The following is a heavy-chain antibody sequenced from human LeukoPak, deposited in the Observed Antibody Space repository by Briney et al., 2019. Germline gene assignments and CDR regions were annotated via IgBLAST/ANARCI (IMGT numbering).Heavy chain of an antibody. CDR2: IKEDGSDK. CDR1: EFTFSNYW. CDR3: ARGEPTSSFRPFDY. D-gene: IGHD1-26*01. Sequence: GGSLRLSCAASEFTFSNYWMTWVRQAPGKGLEWVANIKEDGSDKYYVDSVKGRFTISRDNAKNSLYLQMNNLRAEDTAVYYYARGEPTSSFRPFDYWGQGILVTVFS. J-gene: IGHJ4*02. V-gene: IGHV3-7*01.